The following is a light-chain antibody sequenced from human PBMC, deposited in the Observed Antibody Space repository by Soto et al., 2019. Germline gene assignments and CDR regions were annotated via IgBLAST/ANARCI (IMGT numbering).Light chain of an antibody. Sequence: DIVMTQSPDSLAVSLGERATINCKSSQSVLYSSNNKNYFAWYQQKPGQPPKLLIYWASTRESGVPDRFSGSGSGTDFTLTISSLQAEDVAVYYCQQYYSNALTFGGGTKVEIK. V-gene: IGKV4-1*01. CDR3: QQYYSNALT. CDR2: WAS. J-gene: IGKJ4*01. CDR1: QSVLYSSNNKNY.